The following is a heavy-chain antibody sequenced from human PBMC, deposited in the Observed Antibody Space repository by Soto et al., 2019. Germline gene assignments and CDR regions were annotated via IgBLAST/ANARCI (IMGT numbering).Heavy chain of an antibody. V-gene: IGHV3-48*02. CDR3: ARDCSGGSCQRYYFDY. Sequence: EVQLVESGGGLVQPGGSLRLSCAASGFTFSSYNMNWVRQAPGKGLEWVSYVSSGSGTIYYADSLKGRFTISRDNAKNSLYLQMNSLRDEDTAVYYCARDCSGGSCQRYYFDYWGQGTRVTVSS. CDR1: GFTFSSYN. CDR2: VSSGSGTI. D-gene: IGHD2-15*01. J-gene: IGHJ4*02.